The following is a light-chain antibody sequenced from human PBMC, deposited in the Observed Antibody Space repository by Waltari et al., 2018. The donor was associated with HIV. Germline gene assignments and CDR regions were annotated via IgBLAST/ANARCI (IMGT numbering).Light chain of an antibody. J-gene: IGLJ2*01. CDR2: GNK. CDR1: TSNLGADYD. CDR3: QSYDITLSASVV. V-gene: IGLV1-40*01. Sequence: QSVLTQPPSVSGAPGQRVTISCPGSTSNLGADYDLHWYQQIPGTAPKLLISGNKNRPSGVPDRFSGSKSGTSASLTITGLQAEDEADYFCQSYDITLSASVVFGGGTKLTVL.